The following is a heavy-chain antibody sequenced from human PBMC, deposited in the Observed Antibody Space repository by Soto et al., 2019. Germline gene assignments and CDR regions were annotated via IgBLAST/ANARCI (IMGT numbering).Heavy chain of an antibody. D-gene: IGHD3-9*01. J-gene: IGHJ4*02. CDR1: GFTFSSYS. CDR3: ARDKDWAFDY. V-gene: IGHV3-48*04. CDR2: IFATSTTI. Sequence: HPGGSLRLSCVASGFTFSSYSMVWVRQAPGKGLEWISYIFATSTTIYYAEYVKGRFTVSRDNTQNSLFLLMNSLRAEDTAIYYCARDKDWAFDYWGQGTLVTVSS.